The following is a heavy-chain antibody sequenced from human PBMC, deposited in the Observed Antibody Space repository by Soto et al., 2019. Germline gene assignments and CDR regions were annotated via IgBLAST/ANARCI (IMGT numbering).Heavy chain of an antibody. CDR1: GFTFSSYA. Sequence: GGSLRLSCAASGFTFSSYAMSWVRQAPGKGLEWVSAISGSGGSTYYADSVKGRFTISRDNSKNTLYLQMNSLRAEDTAVYYCAKAGKDSSSWYRKIPYYFDYWGQGTLVTVSS. J-gene: IGHJ4*02. CDR2: ISGSGGST. CDR3: AKAGKDSSSWYRKIPYYFDY. V-gene: IGHV3-23*01. D-gene: IGHD6-13*01.